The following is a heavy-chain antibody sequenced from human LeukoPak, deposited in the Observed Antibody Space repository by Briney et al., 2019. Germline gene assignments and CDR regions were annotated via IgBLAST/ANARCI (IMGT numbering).Heavy chain of an antibody. D-gene: IGHD3-10*01. CDR1: GFIFSSYN. J-gene: IGHJ4*02. CDR3: ATGGSGSYYNVAPYYFDY. Sequence: PGGSLRLSCAASGFIFSSYNMNWVRQAPGKGLEWVSYISSSSSTIYYADSVKGRFTISRDNAKNSLYLQMNSLRAEDTAVYYCATGGSGSYYNVAPYYFDYWGQGTLVTVSS. CDR2: ISSSSSTI. V-gene: IGHV3-48*01.